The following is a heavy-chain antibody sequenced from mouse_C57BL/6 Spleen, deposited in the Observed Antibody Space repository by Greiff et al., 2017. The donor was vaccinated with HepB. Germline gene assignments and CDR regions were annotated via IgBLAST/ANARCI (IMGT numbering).Heavy chain of an antibody. CDR3: ASYPYYYAMDY. J-gene: IGHJ4*01. V-gene: IGHV3-6*01. Sequence: EESGPGLVKPSQSLSLTCSVTGYSITSGYYWNWIRQFPGNKLEWMGYISYDGSNNYNPSLKNRISITRDTSNNQFFLKLNSVTTEDTATYYCASYPYYYAMDYWGQGTSVTVSS. CDR2: ISYDGSN. D-gene: IGHD5-5*01. CDR1: GYSITSGYY.